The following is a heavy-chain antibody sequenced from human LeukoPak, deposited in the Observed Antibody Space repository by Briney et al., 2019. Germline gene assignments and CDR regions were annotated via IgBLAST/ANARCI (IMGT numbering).Heavy chain of an antibody. J-gene: IGHJ5*02. Sequence: ASVKVSCKASGYTFTSYGISWVRQAPRQGLEWMGWISAYNGNTNYAQKLQGRVTMTTDTSTSTAYMELRSLRSDDTAVYYCARSSGLGELLGWFDPWGQGTLVTVSS. CDR3: ARSSGLGELLGWFDP. CDR2: ISAYNGNT. CDR1: GYTFTSYG. V-gene: IGHV1-18*01. D-gene: IGHD3-10*01.